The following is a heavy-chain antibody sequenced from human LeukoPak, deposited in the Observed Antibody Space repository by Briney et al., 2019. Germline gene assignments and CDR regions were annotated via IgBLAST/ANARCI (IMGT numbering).Heavy chain of an antibody. J-gene: IGHJ5*02. Sequence: PSETLSLTCTVSGVSISSSSYYWGWIRQPPGKGLEWIGSIYYSGSTYYNPSLKSRVTISVDTSKNQFSLKLSSVTAADTAVYYCARHYDYVWGSYRYENWFDPWGQGTLVTVSS. V-gene: IGHV4-39*01. CDR1: GVSISSSSYY. CDR2: IYYSGST. CDR3: ARHYDYVWGSYRYENWFDP. D-gene: IGHD3-16*02.